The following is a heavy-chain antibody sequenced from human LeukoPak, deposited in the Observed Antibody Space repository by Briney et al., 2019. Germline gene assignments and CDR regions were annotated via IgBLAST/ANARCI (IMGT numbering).Heavy chain of an antibody. V-gene: IGHV3-23*01. CDR3: TKGTIWLPFDY. CDR2: ISGSGGST. D-gene: IGHD5-18*01. Sequence: GESLRLSCAASGFTFSSYGMSWARQAPGKGLEWVSAISGSGGSTYYADSVKGRFTISRDNSKNTLYLQMNSLRAEDTAVYYCTKGTIWLPFDYWGQGTLVTVSS. CDR1: GFTFSSYG. J-gene: IGHJ4*02.